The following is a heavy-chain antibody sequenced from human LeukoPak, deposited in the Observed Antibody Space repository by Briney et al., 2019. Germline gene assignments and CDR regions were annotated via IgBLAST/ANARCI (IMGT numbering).Heavy chain of an antibody. CDR1: GFTFTNFG. J-gene: IGHJ6*02. V-gene: IGHV3-30*03. Sequence: GMSLRLSCAASGFTFTNFGMHWVRQTPGKGLEWVAVISRDGNTKFYAESVKGRFTISRDNPKNTLYLETNSLRADDTAVYYCASPIAVRQGYYYYGMDVWGQGTTVTVSS. CDR3: ASPIAVRQGYYYYGMDV. D-gene: IGHD6-6*01. CDR2: ISRDGNTK.